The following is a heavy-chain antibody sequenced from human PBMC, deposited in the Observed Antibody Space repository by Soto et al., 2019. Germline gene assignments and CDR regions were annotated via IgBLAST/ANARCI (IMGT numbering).Heavy chain of an antibody. J-gene: IGHJ4*02. CDR2: IHNGERT. V-gene: IGHV4-59*01. CDR3: SYGDSPGPIDH. D-gene: IGHD4-17*01. CDR1: GASISSYY. Sequence: SETLSLTCSVSGASISSYYWSWFRQAPGKGLEYIGYIHNGERTNYNPSLESRVTISADTSKNRFSLRLSSVTAADTAMYYCSYGDSPGPIDHWGQGTLVTVSS.